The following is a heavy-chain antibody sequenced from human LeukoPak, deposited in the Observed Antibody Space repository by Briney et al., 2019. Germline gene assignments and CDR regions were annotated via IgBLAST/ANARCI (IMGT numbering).Heavy chain of an antibody. CDR1: RFTFGSYE. D-gene: IGHD6-19*01. Sequence: GGSLRLSCAASRFTFGSYEMNWVRQAPGKGLEWVSYISSSGSTIYYADSVKGRFTFSRDSSYNTLYLQMNSLRVEDTAVYYCARGEYGSGWYRDWGQGTLVTVSS. J-gene: IGHJ4*02. V-gene: IGHV3-48*03. CDR2: ISSSGSTI. CDR3: ARGEYGSGWYRD.